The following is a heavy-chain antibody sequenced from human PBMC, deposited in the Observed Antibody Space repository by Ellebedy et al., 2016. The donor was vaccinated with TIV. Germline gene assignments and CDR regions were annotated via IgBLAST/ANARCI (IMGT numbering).Heavy chain of an antibody. CDR3: ARAPSGDPHMDV. D-gene: IGHD3-10*01. Sequence: AASVKVSCKASGYTFTSYYMHWVRQAPGQGLEWMGIINPTAGSTSSAQKFQGRVTMTSETSTRTVYMELSSLRSEDTAVYYCARAPSGDPHMDVWGQGTTVTVSS. CDR2: INPTAGST. V-gene: IGHV1-46*01. J-gene: IGHJ6*02. CDR1: GYTFTSYY.